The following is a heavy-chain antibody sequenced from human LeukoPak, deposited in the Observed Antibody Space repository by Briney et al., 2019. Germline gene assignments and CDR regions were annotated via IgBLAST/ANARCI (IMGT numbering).Heavy chain of an antibody. Sequence: PSETLSLTCSVFGGSMSHYYWNWVRQSPGKGLEWIGYISYSGDAKYSPSLQSRVTISADTSKNQFSLKLSSVTAADTAVYYCARDLKDYGDYEDAFDIWGQGTMVTVSS. CDR3: ARDLKDYGDYEDAFDI. J-gene: IGHJ3*02. CDR1: GGSMSHYY. V-gene: IGHV4-59*12. CDR2: ISYSGDA. D-gene: IGHD4-17*01.